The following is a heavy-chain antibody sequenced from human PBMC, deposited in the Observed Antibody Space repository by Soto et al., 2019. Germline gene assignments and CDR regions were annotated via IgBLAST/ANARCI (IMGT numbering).Heavy chain of an antibody. V-gene: IGHV1-2*04. CDR1: GYTFTGYC. CDR3: ARDGTLREDCSSTSCPDAFDI. CDR2: INPNSGGT. Sequence: ASVKVSCKASGYTFTGYCMHWVRQAPGQGLEWMGWINPNSGGTNYAQKFQGWVTMTRDTSISTAYMELSRLRSDDTAVYYCARDGTLREDCSSTSCPDAFDIWGQGTMVTVSS. D-gene: IGHD2-2*01. J-gene: IGHJ3*02.